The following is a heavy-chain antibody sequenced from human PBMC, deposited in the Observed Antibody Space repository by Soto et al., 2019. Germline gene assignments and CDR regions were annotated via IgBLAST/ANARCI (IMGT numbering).Heavy chain of an antibody. V-gene: IGHV3-21*01. CDR1: GFTFSSYS. CDR2: ISSSSSYI. J-gene: IGHJ4*02. Sequence: GGSLRLSCAASGFTFSSYSMNWVRQAPGKGLEWVSSISSSSSYIYYADSVKGRFTISRDNAKNSLYLQMNSLRAEDTAVYYCARAGIVGADDTFDYWGQGTLVTVSS. CDR3: ARAGIVGADDTFDY. D-gene: IGHD1-26*01.